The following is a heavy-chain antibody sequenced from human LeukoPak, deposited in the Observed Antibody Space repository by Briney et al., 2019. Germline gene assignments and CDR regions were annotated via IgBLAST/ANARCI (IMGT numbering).Heavy chain of an antibody. CDR2: TDPIGGST. V-gene: IGHV1-46*01. J-gene: IGHJ4*02. Sequence: ASVKVSCKASGYTFTNYYIHWVRQASGQGLGWMGITDPIGGSTNYAQKFQGRVTMTRDTSTSTVYMELSSLRSEDSAVYYCARWTTTYPDYWGQGTLVTVSS. CDR3: ARWTTTYPDY. D-gene: IGHD4-11*01. CDR1: GYTFTNYY.